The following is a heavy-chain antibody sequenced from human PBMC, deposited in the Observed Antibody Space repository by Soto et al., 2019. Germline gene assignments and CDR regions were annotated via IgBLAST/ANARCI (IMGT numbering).Heavy chain of an antibody. V-gene: IGHV1-8*01. Sequence: ASVKVSCKASGYTFTSYDINWVRQATGQGLEWMGWMNPNSGNTGYAQKFQGRVTMTRNTSISTAYMELSSLRSEDTAVYYCARAPQYYDFWRGYYTHRDYMDVWGKGTTVTVSS. CDR1: GYTFTSYD. CDR2: MNPNSGNT. D-gene: IGHD3-3*01. J-gene: IGHJ6*03. CDR3: ARAPQYYDFWRGYYTHRDYMDV.